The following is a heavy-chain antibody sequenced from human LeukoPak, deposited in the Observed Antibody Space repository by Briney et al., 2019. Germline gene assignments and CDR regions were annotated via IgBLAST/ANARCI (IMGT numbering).Heavy chain of an antibody. CDR2: IYYSGNT. D-gene: IGHD5/OR15-5a*01. Sequence: PSETLSLTCTVSGGSISSYYWSWIRQPPGKGLEWIGCIYYSGNTNYNPSLKSRVTISVDTSKNQFSLKLSSVTAADTAVYYCARRVTSAPYFDYWGQGTLVTVSS. V-gene: IGHV4-59*01. CDR1: GGSISSYY. CDR3: ARRVTSAPYFDY. J-gene: IGHJ4*02.